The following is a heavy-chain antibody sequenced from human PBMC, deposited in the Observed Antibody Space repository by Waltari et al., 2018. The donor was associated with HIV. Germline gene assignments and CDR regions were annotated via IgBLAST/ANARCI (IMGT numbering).Heavy chain of an antibody. J-gene: IGHJ4*02. D-gene: IGHD6-13*01. Sequence: EVRLVESGGDLVQPGGSLSIPCAASGFTFSSSWLTWVRQAPGKGLEWVANIKEDGSEIHYVDSVKGRFTISRDNAKNSLYLQMNSLRAEDTAVYYCARRQQLTDWGQGTLVTVSS. CDR1: GFTFSSSW. V-gene: IGHV3-7*01. CDR2: IKEDGSEI. CDR3: ARRQQLTD.